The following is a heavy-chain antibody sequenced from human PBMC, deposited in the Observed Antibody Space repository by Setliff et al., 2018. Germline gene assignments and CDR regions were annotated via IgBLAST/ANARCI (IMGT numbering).Heavy chain of an antibody. D-gene: IGHD6-19*01. CDR2: IYTSGNT. CDR3: TRRQWLTTDIDY. CDR1: GNSISSDY. V-gene: IGHV4-4*07. Sequence: SETLSLTCTVSGNSISSDYWSWIRQPAGKGLEWIGRIYTSGNTYYNPSLKSRVTISIDTSTNQFSLQLSSVTAADTAVYYCTRRQWLTTDIDYWGQGTLVTVSS. J-gene: IGHJ4*02.